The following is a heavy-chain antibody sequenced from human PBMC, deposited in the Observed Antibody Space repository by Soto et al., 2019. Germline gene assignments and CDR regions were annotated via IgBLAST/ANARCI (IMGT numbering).Heavy chain of an antibody. D-gene: IGHD5-12*01. Sequence: SETLSLTCAVYGGSFSGYYWSWIRQPPGKGLEWIGEINHSGSTNYNPSLKSRVTISVDTSKNQFSLKLSSVTAADTAVYYCARGTKWLRKNLRIRGDYFDYWGQGTLVTVSS. J-gene: IGHJ4*02. CDR1: GGSFSGYY. CDR2: INHSGST. V-gene: IGHV4-34*01. CDR3: ARGTKWLRKNLRIRGDYFDY.